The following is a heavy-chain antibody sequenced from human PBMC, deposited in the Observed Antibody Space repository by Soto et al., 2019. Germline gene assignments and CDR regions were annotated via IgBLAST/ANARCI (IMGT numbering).Heavy chain of an antibody. V-gene: IGHV4-39*01. D-gene: IGHD6-25*01. Sequence: QLQLQESGPGLVKPSETLSLTCTVSGGSISSSDFYWGWLRQTPGKGLEFIGSMYYSGTTYYNPSLKSGVTISVDTSKNQFPLKLISVTAADSAVYYCAVVDSTGNWFDPWGEGALVTVSS. CDR1: GGSISSSDFY. CDR2: MYYSGTT. J-gene: IGHJ5*02. CDR3: AVVDSTGNWFDP.